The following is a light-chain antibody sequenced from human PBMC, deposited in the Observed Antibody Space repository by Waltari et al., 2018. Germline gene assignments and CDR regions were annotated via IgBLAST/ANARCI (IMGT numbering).Light chain of an antibody. V-gene: IGLV3-21*02. CDR2: DVS. Sequence: SYVLTQPPSVSVAPGQTARITCGGNNLGSKSGHGDQQNPGQAHLLVGYDVSERPSGIPGRFSGSHSGTTATLTISRVEAGDEADYYCQVWDSSSDHLVVFGGGTKLTVL. CDR1: NLGSKS. CDR3: QVWDSSSDHLVV. J-gene: IGLJ2*01.